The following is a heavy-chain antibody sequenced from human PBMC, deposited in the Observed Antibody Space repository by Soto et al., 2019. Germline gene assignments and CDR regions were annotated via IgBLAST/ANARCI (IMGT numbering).Heavy chain of an antibody. J-gene: IGHJ5*02. Sequence: SETLSLTCAVSGYSISSGYYWGWIRQPPGKGLEWIGSIYHSGSTYYNPSLKSRVTISVDTSKNQFSLKLSSVTAADTAVYYCARDREVLWFGELSPSNWFDPWGQGTLVPVSS. CDR2: IYHSGST. CDR3: ARDREVLWFGELSPSNWFDP. CDR1: GYSISSGYY. D-gene: IGHD3-10*01. V-gene: IGHV4-38-2*02.